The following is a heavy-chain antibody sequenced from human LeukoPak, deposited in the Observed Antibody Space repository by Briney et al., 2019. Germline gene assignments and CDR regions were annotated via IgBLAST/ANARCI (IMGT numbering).Heavy chain of an antibody. D-gene: IGHD6-13*01. J-gene: IGHJ4*02. CDR1: GFTFSSYW. Sequence: QPGGSLRLSCAASGFTFSSYWMHWVRQVPGKGLVWVARIYTDGRSTSYAGSVKGRFTISRDNAKNMLYLQMNSLRADDTAVYYCARESSSCHDYWGQGTLVTVSS. V-gene: IGHV3-74*01. CDR3: ARESSSCHDY. CDR2: IYTDGRST.